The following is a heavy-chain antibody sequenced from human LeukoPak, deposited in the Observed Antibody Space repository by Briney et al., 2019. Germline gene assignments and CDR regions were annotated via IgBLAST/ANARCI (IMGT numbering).Heavy chain of an antibody. J-gene: IGHJ4*02. V-gene: IGHV4-38-2*02. CDR2: VYHTGSN. D-gene: IGHD3-22*01. Sequence: SETLSLTCTVSGYSISSGYYWGWIRQPPGKGLECIGTVYHTGSNYYNPPLKSRITISVDTSKNQFSLKLSSVTAADTAVYYCARDAYYYDSSGYLGVDYWGQGTLVTVSS. CDR1: GYSISSGYY. CDR3: ARDAYYYDSSGYLGVDY.